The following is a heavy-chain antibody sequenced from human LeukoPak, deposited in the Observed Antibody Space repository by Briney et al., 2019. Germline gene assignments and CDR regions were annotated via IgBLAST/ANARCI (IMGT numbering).Heavy chain of an antibody. CDR3: TRDLMDYDVSTGLHHYYMDV. CDR2: LTRSGGDT. CDR1: GFTFTDYP. J-gene: IGHJ6*02. Sequence: GGSLRLSCAASGFTFTDYPMSWLRQAPGKGVEWVSALTRSGGDTYHADTVKGRFTISRDNAKNTLYLQMNTLRVEDTAVYYRTRDLMDYDVSTGLHHYYMDVWGQGTTVTVSS. V-gene: IGHV3-23*01. D-gene: IGHD3-9*01.